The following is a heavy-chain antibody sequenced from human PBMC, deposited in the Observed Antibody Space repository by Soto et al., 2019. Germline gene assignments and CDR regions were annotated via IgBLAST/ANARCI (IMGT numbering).Heavy chain of an antibody. CDR1: GFTFSSYA. J-gene: IGHJ4*02. D-gene: IGHD3-22*01. V-gene: IGHV3-23*01. CDR2: ISGSGGST. Sequence: GGSLRLSCAASGFTFSSYAMSWVRQAPGKGLEWVSAISGSGGSTYYADSVKGRFTISRDNSKNTLYLQMNSLRAEDTAVYYCAKELPYYYDSSGSRAPFDYWGQGTLVTVSS. CDR3: AKELPYYYDSSGSRAPFDY.